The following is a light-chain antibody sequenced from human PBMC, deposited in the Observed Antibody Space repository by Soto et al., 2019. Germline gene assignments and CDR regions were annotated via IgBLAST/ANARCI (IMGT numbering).Light chain of an antibody. V-gene: IGLV1-44*01. Sequence: QAVVTQPPSASGTPGQRVTISCSGSSSNIGSNTVNWYQQLPGTAPKLLIYRNNQRPSGVPDRFSGSKSGTSASLAISGLQSEDEADYYCAAWDDSLNGVVFGGRTKLTVL. CDR1: SSNIGSNT. CDR2: RNN. CDR3: AAWDDSLNGVV. J-gene: IGLJ2*01.